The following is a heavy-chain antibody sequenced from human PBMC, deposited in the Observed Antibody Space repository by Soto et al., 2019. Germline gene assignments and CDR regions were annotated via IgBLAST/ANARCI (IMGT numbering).Heavy chain of an antibody. Sequence: PGGSLRLSCAASGFTFSSYWMSWVRQAPGKGLEWVSNIRRSSSYKYYADSVKGRFTISRDNSKNTLYLQMNSLRAEDTAAYYCASTTAFDYWGQGTLVTVSS. CDR3: ASTTAFDY. J-gene: IGHJ4*02. D-gene: IGHD4-17*01. V-gene: IGHV3-21*01. CDR1: GFTFSSYW. CDR2: IRRSSSYK.